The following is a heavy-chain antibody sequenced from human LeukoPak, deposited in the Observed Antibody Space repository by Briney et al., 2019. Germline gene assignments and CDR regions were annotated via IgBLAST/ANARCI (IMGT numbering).Heavy chain of an antibody. CDR2: ISSSSSTI. CDR1: GFTFSSYS. V-gene: IGHV3-48*01. D-gene: IGHD3-10*01. Sequence: GGSLRLSCAASGFTFSSYSMNWVRQAPGKGLEWVSYISSSSSTIYYADSVKGRFTISRDNAKNSLYLQMNSLRAEDTAVYYCAKDGVLLWFGELSGMDVWGQGTTVTVSS. CDR3: AKDGVLLWFGELSGMDV. J-gene: IGHJ6*02.